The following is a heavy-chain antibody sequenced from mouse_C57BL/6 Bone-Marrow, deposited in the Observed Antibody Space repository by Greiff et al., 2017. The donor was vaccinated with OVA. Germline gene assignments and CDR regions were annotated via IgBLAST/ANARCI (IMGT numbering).Heavy chain of an antibody. CDR1: GYTFTDYY. V-gene: IGHV1-76*01. Sequence: QVQLKQSGAELVRPGASVKLSCKASGYTFTDYYINWVKQRPGQGLEWIARIYPGSGNTYYNEKFKGKATLTAEKSSSTADMQLSSLTSDDSAVYFFASYYSNYGFAYWGQGTLVTVSA. J-gene: IGHJ3*01. CDR3: ASYYSNYGFAY. CDR2: IYPGSGNT. D-gene: IGHD2-5*01.